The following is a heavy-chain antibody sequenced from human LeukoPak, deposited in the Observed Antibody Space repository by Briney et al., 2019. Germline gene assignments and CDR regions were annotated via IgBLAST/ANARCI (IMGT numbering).Heavy chain of an antibody. CDR3: ARGCLTAAAPWGGFDI. D-gene: IGHD6-13*01. CDR2: IYYSGST. Sequence: KSSETLSLTCTVSGGSISSYYWSWIRQPPGKGLEWIGYIYYSGSTNYNPSLKSRVTISVDTSKNQFSLKLSSVTAADTAVYYCARGCLTAAAPWGGFDIWGQETMVTVSS. V-gene: IGHV4-59*01. CDR1: GGSISSYY. J-gene: IGHJ3*02.